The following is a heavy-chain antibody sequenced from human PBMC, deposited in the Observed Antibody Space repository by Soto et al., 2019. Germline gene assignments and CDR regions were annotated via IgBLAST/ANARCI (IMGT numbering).Heavy chain of an antibody. V-gene: IGHV2-26*01. CDR1: GFSLSNARMG. CDR3: ARAGGSAAYYESLAH. D-gene: IGHD3-16*01. CDR2: IFSNDEK. Sequence: SGPTLVNPTETLTLNCSVSGFSLSNARMGGSGIRQPTGRALEGLAHIFSNDEKSYSTSLKSRLTTSKDTSKSQVGRTMTNMEPADTATYYFARAGGSAAYYESLAHWGQ. J-gene: IGHJ1*01.